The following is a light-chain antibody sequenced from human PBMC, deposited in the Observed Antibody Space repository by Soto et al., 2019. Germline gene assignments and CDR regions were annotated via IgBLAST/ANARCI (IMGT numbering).Light chain of an antibody. CDR2: GAS. Sequence: EIVLTQSPGTLSLSPGERATLSCRASQSVYNTYLGWYQQKPGQAPRLLIYGASSRTTGTPDRFNGGGSGTEFTLTLSRLEPEDFAVYYCQQYGSSPATFGQGTKVEF. V-gene: IGKV3-20*01. J-gene: IGKJ2*01. CDR3: QQYGSSPAT. CDR1: QSVYNTY.